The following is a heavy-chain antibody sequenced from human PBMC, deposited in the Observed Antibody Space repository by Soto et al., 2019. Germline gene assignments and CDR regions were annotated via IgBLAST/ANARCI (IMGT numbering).Heavy chain of an antibody. J-gene: IGHJ4*02. CDR2: IYYSGST. V-gene: IGHV4-39*01. D-gene: IGHD1-26*01. CDR1: GGSISSSSYY. Sequence: SETLSLTCTVSGGSISSSSYYWGWIRQPPGKGLEWIGSIYYSGSTYYNPSLKSRVTISVDTSKNQFSLKLGSVTAADTAVYYCARPGIGGATTHFDYWGQGTLVTVSS. CDR3: ARPGIGGATTHFDY.